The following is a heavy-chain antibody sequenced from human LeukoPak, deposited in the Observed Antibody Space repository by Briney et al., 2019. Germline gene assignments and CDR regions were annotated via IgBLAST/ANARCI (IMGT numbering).Heavy chain of an antibody. CDR1: GGSFSGYY. CDR2: INRSGST. J-gene: IGHJ4*02. CDR3: VVLFRRGSGSYYIDY. V-gene: IGHV4-34*01. D-gene: IGHD3-10*01. Sequence: SETLSLTCAVYGGSFSGYYWSWIRQPPGKGLEWTVEINRSGSTNYNPSLKSRVTISVDTSKNQFSLKLRSVTAADTAAYYCVVLFRRGSGSYYIDYWGQGTLVTVSS.